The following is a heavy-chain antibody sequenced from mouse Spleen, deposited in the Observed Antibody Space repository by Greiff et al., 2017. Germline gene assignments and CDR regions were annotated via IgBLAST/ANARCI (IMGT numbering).Heavy chain of an antibody. Sequence: VQLQQSGAELVRSGASVKLSCTASGFNIKDYYMHWVKQRPEQGLEWIGWIDPENGDTEYAPKFQGKATMTADTSSNTAYLQLSSLTSEDTAVYYCNAWGYDGRLYAGDYWGQGTSVTVSS. V-gene: IGHV14-4*02. D-gene: IGHD2-2*01. CDR2: IDPENGDT. J-gene: IGHJ4*01. CDR3: NAWGYDGRLYAGDY. CDR1: GFNIKDYY.